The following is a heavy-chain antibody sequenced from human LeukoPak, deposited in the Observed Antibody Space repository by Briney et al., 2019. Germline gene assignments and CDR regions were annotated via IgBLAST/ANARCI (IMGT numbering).Heavy chain of an antibody. Sequence: PSETLSLTCAVYGGSFSGYYWSWIRQPPGKGLGWIGEINHSGSTNYNPSLKSRVTISVDTSKNQFSLKLSSVTAADTAVYYCARGNVIAAAPFDYWGQGTLVTVSS. CDR2: INHSGST. D-gene: IGHD6-13*01. CDR1: GGSFSGYY. J-gene: IGHJ4*02. V-gene: IGHV4-34*01. CDR3: ARGNVIAAAPFDY.